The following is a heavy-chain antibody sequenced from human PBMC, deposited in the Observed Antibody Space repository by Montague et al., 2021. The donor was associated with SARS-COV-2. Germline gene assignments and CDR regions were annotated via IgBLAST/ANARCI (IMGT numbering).Heavy chain of an antibody. CDR3: ASGGHWYRWFGP. CDR1: GGSITSLN. Sequence: SETLSLTCTVSGGSITSLNWRWIRQPQGKGLEGICFVNYGETPNYNPSLRSRVAMSVDTSTNQFSLRLTSLTAADTAVYYWASGGHWYRWFGPWGQGSLVTVSS. V-gene: IGHV4-59*08. CDR2: VNYGETP. J-gene: IGHJ5*02. D-gene: IGHD1-1*01.